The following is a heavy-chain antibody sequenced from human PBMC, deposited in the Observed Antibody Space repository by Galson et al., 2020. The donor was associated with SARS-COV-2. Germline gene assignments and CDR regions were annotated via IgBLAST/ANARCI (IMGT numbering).Heavy chain of an antibody. Sequence: GGSLRLSCAASGFTFDDYAMHWVRQAPGKGLEWVSAISSKRGSIDYADSVTGRFTISRDNRKNSLYLQMNTLRAEDTALYYCAKDIVSRWEIQYFGYWSQGNLVTVTS. V-gene: IGHV3-9*01. CDR3: AKDIVSRWEIQYFGY. CDR1: GFTFDDYA. D-gene: IGHD1-26*01. CDR2: ISSKRGSI. J-gene: IGHJ4*02.